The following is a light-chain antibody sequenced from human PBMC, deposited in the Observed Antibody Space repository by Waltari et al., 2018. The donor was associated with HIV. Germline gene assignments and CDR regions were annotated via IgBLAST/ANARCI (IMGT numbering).Light chain of an antibody. CDR1: SSDVGGYNF. Sequence: QSALTQPPSASGSPGQSVTISCTGTSSDVGGYNFVSWYQQHPGKAPKLMIYEVTKRPSGVPDRFSASKSGNTASLTVSGLQAEDEANYYCCSYAGSNNFVFGGGTKLTVL. CDR2: EVT. CDR3: CSYAGSNNFV. V-gene: IGLV2-8*01. J-gene: IGLJ2*01.